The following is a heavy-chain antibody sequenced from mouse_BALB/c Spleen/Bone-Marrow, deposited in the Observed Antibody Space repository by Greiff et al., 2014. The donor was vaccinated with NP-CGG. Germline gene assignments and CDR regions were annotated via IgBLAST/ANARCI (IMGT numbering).Heavy chain of an antibody. CDR2: IYPGNSDT. CDR1: GYSFTSYW. Sequence: EVQLQQSGTVLARPGASVKMSRKASGYSFTSYWMHWVKQRPGQGLEWIGAIYPGNSDTSYNQKFKGKAKLTAVTSASTAYMELSSLTNEGSAVYYCTNGYDYYAMDYWGQGTSVTVSS. CDR3: TNGYDYYAMDY. J-gene: IGHJ4*01. D-gene: IGHD2-2*01. V-gene: IGHV1-5*01.